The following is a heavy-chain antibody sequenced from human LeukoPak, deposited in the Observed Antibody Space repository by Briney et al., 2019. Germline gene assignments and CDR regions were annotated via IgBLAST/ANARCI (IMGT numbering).Heavy chain of an antibody. CDR2: ISYDGSNK. CDR1: GFTFSSYA. D-gene: IGHD3-10*01. V-gene: IGHV3-30*04. Sequence: GGSLRLSCAASGFTFSSYAMHWVRQAPGKGLEWVAVISYDGSNKYYADSVKGRFTISRDNSKNTLYLQMNSLRAEDTAVYYCAKGSPADPKKIDYWGQGTLVTVSS. J-gene: IGHJ4*02. CDR3: AKGSPADPKKIDY.